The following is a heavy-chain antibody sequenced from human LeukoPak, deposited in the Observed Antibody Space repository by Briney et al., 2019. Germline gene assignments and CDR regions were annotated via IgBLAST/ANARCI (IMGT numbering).Heavy chain of an antibody. D-gene: IGHD5-18*01. Sequence: PSETLSLTCTVSGGSISSSSYYWGWIRQPPGKGLEWIGSIYYSGSTYYNPSLKSRVTISVDTSKNQFSLKLSSVTAADTAVYYCARESYTYYFDYWGRGTLVTVSS. CDR1: GGSISSSSYY. J-gene: IGHJ4*02. CDR2: IYYSGST. V-gene: IGHV4-39*07. CDR3: ARESYTYYFDY.